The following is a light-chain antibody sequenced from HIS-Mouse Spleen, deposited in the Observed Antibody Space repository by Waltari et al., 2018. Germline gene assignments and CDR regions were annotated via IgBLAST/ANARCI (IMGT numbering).Light chain of an antibody. CDR1: SSDVGAYNY. CDR3: SSYTSSSFNVV. V-gene: IGLV2-14*03. J-gene: IGLJ2*01. Sequence: QSALTQPASVSGSPGQSITISCTGTSSDVGAYNYVSWYQQHPGKAPKLMIYDVSNRPSGVSNRFSDSKSGNTASLTISGLQAEDEADYYCSSYTSSSFNVVFGGGTKLTVL. CDR2: DVS.